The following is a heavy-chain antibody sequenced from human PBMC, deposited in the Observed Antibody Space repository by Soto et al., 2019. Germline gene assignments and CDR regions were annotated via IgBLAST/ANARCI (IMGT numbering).Heavy chain of an antibody. D-gene: IGHD3-22*01. CDR2: IYYSGST. Sequence: PSETLSLTCTVSGGSISSGDYYWSWIRQPPGKGLEWIGYIYYSGSTYYNPSLKSRVTISVDTSKNQFSLKLSSVTAADTAVYYCARVSDYYDSSGQLFDIWGQGTMVTVSS. J-gene: IGHJ3*02. CDR1: GGSISSGDYY. CDR3: ARVSDYYDSSGQLFDI. V-gene: IGHV4-30-4*01.